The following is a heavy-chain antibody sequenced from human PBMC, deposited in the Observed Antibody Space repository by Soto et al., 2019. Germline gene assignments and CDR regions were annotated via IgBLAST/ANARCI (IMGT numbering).Heavy chain of an antibody. J-gene: IGHJ4*02. CDR1: GDSISTYY. CDR2: IYNSATT. D-gene: IGHD3-16*01. Sequence: SETLSLTCTVSGDSISTYYWTWIRQPPGKGLEWIGYIYNSATTKYNPALKSRVTISVDTSKNQFSLKLSSVTTADTTVYYCARGRFDFIWGTPAPYLGCWDRGALVAVSS. V-gene: IGHV4-59*01. CDR3: ARGRFDFIWGTPAPYLGC.